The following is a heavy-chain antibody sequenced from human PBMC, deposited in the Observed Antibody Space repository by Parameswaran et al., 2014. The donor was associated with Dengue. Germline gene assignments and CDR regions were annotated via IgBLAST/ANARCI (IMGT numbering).Heavy chain of an antibody. D-gene: IGHD3-10*01. Sequence: VRQAPGKGLEWIGYIYHSGSTYYNPSLKSRVTISVDRSKNQFSLKLSSVTAADTAVYYCARGYGSGSTPFDYWGQGTLVTVSS. CDR3: ARGYGSGSTPFDY. V-gene: IGHV4-30-2*01. J-gene: IGHJ4*02. CDR2: IYHSGST.